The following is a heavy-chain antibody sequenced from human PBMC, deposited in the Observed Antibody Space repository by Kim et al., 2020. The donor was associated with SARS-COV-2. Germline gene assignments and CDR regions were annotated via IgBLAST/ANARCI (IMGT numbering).Heavy chain of an antibody. Sequence: GGSLRLSCAASGFTFSSYGMHWVRQAPGKGLEWVAVISYDGSNKYYADSVKGRFTISRDNSKNTLYLQMNSLRAEDTAVYYCAKEIWFGELSHYYYYGMDVWGQGTTVTVSS. CDR1: GFTFSSYG. D-gene: IGHD3-10*01. CDR3: AKEIWFGELSHYYYYGMDV. V-gene: IGHV3-30*18. CDR2: ISYDGSNK. J-gene: IGHJ6*02.